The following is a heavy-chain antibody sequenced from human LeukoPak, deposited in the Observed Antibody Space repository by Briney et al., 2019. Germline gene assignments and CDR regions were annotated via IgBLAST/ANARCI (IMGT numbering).Heavy chain of an antibody. Sequence: GGSLRLSCAASRFTFSSYAMSWVRQAPGKGLEWLSSISGSGGSKYYADSVKGRFTISRDNAKNTLYLQMNSLRAEDTDVYYCAKDLLPTSFYWYFDLWGRGTLVSVSS. CDR3: AKDLLPTSFYWYFDL. CDR2: ISGSGGSK. CDR1: RFTFSSYA. V-gene: IGHV3-23*01. J-gene: IGHJ2*01.